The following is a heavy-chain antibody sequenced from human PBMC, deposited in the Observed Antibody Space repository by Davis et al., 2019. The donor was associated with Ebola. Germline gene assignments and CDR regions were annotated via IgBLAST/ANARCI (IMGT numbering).Heavy chain of an antibody. J-gene: IGHJ4*02. Sequence: GESLKISCAAPGFSFSSYTMNWVRQAPGKGLEWVSSISSSGSTINYADSVKGRFTVSRDNAKNSLSLQMNSLRDEDTAVFYCARGRTVTNYVDYWGPGILVTVSS. CDR3: ARGRTVTNYVDY. V-gene: IGHV3-48*02. CDR2: ISSSGSTI. CDR1: GFSFSSYT. D-gene: IGHD4-17*01.